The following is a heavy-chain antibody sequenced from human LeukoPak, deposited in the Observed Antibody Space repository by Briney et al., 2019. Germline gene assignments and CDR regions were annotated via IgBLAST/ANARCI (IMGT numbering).Heavy chain of an antibody. Sequence: GGSLRLSCAASGFTFSSYEMNWVRQAPGKGLEWVSYISSSGSTVYYADSVEGRFTVSRDNAKNSLYLQMNSLRAEDTAIYYCARVRSTVTALDYWGQGTLVTVSS. CDR1: GFTFSSYE. V-gene: IGHV3-48*03. D-gene: IGHD4-11*01. CDR3: ARVRSTVTALDY. CDR2: ISSSGSTV. J-gene: IGHJ4*02.